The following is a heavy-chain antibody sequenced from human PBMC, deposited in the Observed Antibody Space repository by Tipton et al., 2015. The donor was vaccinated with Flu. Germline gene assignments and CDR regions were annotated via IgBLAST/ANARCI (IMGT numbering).Heavy chain of an antibody. Sequence: TLSLTCTVSGGSISSSSYYWVWIRQPPGKGLEFIGSIYYTGTTNYKPSLQSRVSVSVDRSKNQFSLKLSSVTAADTAVYFCARPSSDYYYYAMDVWGQGTPVIVSS. V-gene: IGHV4-39*01. CDR1: GGSISSSSYY. J-gene: IGHJ6*02. CDR3: ARPSSDYYYYAMDV. D-gene: IGHD6-6*01. CDR2: IYYTGTT.